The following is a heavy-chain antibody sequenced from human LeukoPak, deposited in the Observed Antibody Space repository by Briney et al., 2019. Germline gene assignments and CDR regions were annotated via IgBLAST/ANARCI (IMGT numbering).Heavy chain of an antibody. V-gene: IGHV3-74*01. CDR2: INSDGSSI. CDR1: GFTFSTYW. CDR3: ARIGAGSSRDY. D-gene: IGHD6-13*01. J-gene: IGHJ4*02. Sequence: GGSLRLSCSASGFTFSTYWMHWVRQAPGKGLVWVSRINSDGSSINYADSVKGRFTISRDNAKNSLYLQMNSLRAEDTAVYYCARIGAGSSRDYWGQGTLVTVSS.